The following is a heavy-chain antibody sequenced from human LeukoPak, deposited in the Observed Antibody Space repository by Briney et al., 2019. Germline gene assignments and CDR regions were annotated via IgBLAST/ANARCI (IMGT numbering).Heavy chain of an antibody. V-gene: IGHV1-58*02. CDR3: AGTPWFGELTLDY. D-gene: IGHD3-10*01. CDR2: IVVGSSNT. J-gene: IGHJ4*02. Sequence: RASVKVSCKASGFTFTSSTIQWVRQARGQRLEWIGWIVVGSSNTNYAQKFQERVIITRDMSTTTVYMELSSLRSEDTAVYYCAGTPWFGELTLDYWGQGTLVTVSS. CDR1: GFTFTSST.